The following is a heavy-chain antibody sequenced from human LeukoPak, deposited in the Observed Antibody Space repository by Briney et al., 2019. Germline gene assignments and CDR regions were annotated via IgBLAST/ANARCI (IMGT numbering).Heavy chain of an antibody. Sequence: GGSLRLSCAVSGFTFSSYWMSWVRQAPGKGLEWVAIIKQDESEKYYVDSVKGRFTISRDNAKNSLYLQMNSLRAEDTAVYYCARLGPFWSGYFYMDVWGKGTTVTVSS. CDR1: GFTFSSYW. V-gene: IGHV3-7*01. D-gene: IGHD3-3*01. CDR3: ARLGPFWSGYFYMDV. J-gene: IGHJ6*03. CDR2: IKQDESEK.